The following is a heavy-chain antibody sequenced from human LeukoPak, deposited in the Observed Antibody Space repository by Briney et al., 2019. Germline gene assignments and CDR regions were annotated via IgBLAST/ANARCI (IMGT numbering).Heavy chain of an antibody. J-gene: IGHJ4*02. CDR3: ARARGGFCSSTSCYMFDY. D-gene: IGHD2-2*02. CDR1: GYTFTSYG. CDR2: ISAHNGNT. V-gene: IGHV1-18*03. Sequence: GASVKVSCKASGYTFTSYGISWVRQAPGQGLEWMGWISAHNGNTNYAQKLQGRVAMTTDTSTSTAYMELRSLRSDDMAVYYCARARGGFCSSTSCYMFDYWGQGTLVTVSS.